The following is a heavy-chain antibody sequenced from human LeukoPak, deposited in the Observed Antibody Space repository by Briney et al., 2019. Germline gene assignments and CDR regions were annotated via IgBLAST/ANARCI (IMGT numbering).Heavy chain of an antibody. D-gene: IGHD1-1*01. V-gene: IGHV3-30-3*01. CDR2: ISYDGSNK. CDR1: GFTFSSYA. Sequence: GGSLRLSCAASGFTFSSYAMHWVRQAPGKGLEWVAVISYDGSNKYYADSVKGRFTISRDNSKNTLYLQMNSLRAEDTAVYYCAKDPTNAAATGTTFYYYYYMDVWGKGTTVTVSS. CDR3: AKDPTNAAATGTTFYYYYYMDV. J-gene: IGHJ6*03.